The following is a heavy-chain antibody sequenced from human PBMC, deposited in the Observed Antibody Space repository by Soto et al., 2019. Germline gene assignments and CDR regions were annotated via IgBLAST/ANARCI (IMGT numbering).Heavy chain of an antibody. Sequence: EVQLLESGGGLVQPGGSLRLSCAASGGTFSTYGMSWVRQAPGKGLDWVSTISGSGGTTYYADSVRGRFTISRDNSKNTLYLQIHSLRAEDTAVYYCAKDPTHIDYHYYYGMDVWGLGTTVTVSS. J-gene: IGHJ6*01. CDR1: GGTFSTYG. D-gene: IGHD2-21*01. CDR3: AKDPTHIDYHYYYGMDV. V-gene: IGHV3-23*01. CDR2: ISGSGGTT.